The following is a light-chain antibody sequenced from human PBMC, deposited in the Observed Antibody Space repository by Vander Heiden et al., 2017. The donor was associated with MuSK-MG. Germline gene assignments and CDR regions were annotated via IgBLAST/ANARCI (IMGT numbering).Light chain of an antibody. V-gene: IGKV1-39*01. J-gene: IGKJ1*01. Sequence: DIQMTQSPPSLSASVGDRVAITCRPSQNINNYLNWYQQKPGQAPNLLIYAASTLQSGVPSRFSGSGSGTDFTLTISSLQPEDSATYFCQHSDSFPWTFGQGTKVEIK. CDR2: AAS. CDR3: QHSDSFPWT. CDR1: QNINNY.